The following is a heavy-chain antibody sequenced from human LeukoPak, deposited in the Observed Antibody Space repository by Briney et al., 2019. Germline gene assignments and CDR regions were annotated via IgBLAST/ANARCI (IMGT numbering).Heavy chain of an antibody. Sequence: SVKVSCKASGGTFSSYAISWVRQAPGQGLEWMGGTIPIFGTANYAQKFQGRVTITTDESTSTAYMELSSLRSEDTAVYYCARKGRTNTGYYFDYWGQGTLVTVSS. CDR2: TIPIFGTA. CDR3: ARKGRTNTGYYFDY. V-gene: IGHV1-69*05. CDR1: GGTFSSYA. J-gene: IGHJ4*02. D-gene: IGHD3-10*01.